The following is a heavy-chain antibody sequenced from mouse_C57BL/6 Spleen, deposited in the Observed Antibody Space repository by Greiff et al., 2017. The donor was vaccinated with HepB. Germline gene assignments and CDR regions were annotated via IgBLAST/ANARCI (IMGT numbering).Heavy chain of an antibody. Sequence: EVQRVESGGGLVKPGGSLKLSCAASGFTFSDYGMHWVRQAPEKGLEWVAYISSGSSTIYYADTVKGRFTISRDNAKNTLFLQMTSLRSEDTAMYYCARHWDYFDYWGQGTTLTVSS. CDR2: ISSGSSTI. CDR3: ARHWDYFDY. CDR1: GFTFSDYG. V-gene: IGHV5-17*01. J-gene: IGHJ2*01.